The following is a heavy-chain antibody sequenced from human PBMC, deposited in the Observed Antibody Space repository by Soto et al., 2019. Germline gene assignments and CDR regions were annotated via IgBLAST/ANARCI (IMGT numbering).Heavy chain of an antibody. CDR1: EFTFSIYA. Sequence: QVQLVESGGGVVQPGRSLRLSCAASEFTFSIYAMHWVRQAPGKGLEWVALISFDGRIKYYADSVKDRFTISRDNSKNTLDLQMNSLRAEDTAVYYCARGNRAICSFDLWAVAPWSLSPQ. V-gene: IGHV3-30*04. D-gene: IGHD3-10*02. CDR2: ISFDGRIK. J-gene: IGHJ2*01. CDR3: ARGNRAICSFDL.